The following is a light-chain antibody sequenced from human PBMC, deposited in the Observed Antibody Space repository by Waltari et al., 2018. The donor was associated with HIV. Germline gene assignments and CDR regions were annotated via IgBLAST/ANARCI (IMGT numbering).Light chain of an antibody. Sequence: QSVLTQPPSVSAAPGQKVTISCSGSTSNIGKNYVSWYKKLPDTAPNLIIYDNNTRPSGIPDRIAGSKSGTAATLAITGLQTGDEADYYCGTWDSSVSAGVFGGGTKVTVL. CDR2: DNN. CDR3: GTWDSSVSAGV. CDR1: TSNIGKNY. V-gene: IGLV1-51*01. J-gene: IGLJ3*02.